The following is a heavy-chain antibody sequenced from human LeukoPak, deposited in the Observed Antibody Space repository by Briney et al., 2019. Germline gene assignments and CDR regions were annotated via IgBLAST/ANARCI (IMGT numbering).Heavy chain of an antibody. CDR2: ISAYNGNT. Sequence: RGASVKVSCKASGYTFTSYGISWVRQAPGQGLEWMGWISAYNGNTNYAQKLQGRVTMTTDTSTSTAYMELRSLRSDDTAVYYCARDQGGWPHYYYYYGMDVWGQGTTVTVFS. J-gene: IGHJ6*02. D-gene: IGHD2-15*01. V-gene: IGHV1-18*01. CDR1: GYTFTSYG. CDR3: ARDQGGWPHYYYYYGMDV.